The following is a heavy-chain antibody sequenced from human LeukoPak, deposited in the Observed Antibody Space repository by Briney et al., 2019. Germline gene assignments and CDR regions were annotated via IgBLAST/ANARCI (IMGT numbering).Heavy chain of an antibody. J-gene: IGHJ4*02. CDR1: GGTFSSYA. Sequence: ASVTVSCKASGGTFSSYAISWVRQAPGQGLEWMGGIIPIFGTAYYAQKFQGRVTITTDESTSTAYMELSSLRSEDTAVYYCARADSSGYYLPRYDYWGQGTLVTVSS. CDR2: IIPIFGTA. D-gene: IGHD3-22*01. V-gene: IGHV1-69*05. CDR3: ARADSSGYYLPRYDY.